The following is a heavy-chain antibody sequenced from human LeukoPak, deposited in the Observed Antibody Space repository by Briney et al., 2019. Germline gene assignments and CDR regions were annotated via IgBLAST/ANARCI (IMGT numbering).Heavy chain of an antibody. Sequence: PGGSLRLSCAVSGFSFGSYSMNWVRQAPGKGLEWVSSITSSGSYIHYADSVKERFTTSRDNAKNSLYLQMNSLRAEDTAVYYCARKGYYDSGTFDIWGQGTMVTVSS. CDR1: GFSFGSYS. D-gene: IGHD3-22*01. V-gene: IGHV3-21*01. J-gene: IGHJ3*02. CDR3: ARKGYYDSGTFDI. CDR2: ITSSGSYI.